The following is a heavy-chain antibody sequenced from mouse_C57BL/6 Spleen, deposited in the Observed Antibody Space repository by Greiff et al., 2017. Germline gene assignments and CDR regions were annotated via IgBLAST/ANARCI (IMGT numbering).Heavy chain of an antibody. V-gene: IGHV1-52*01. CDR2: IDPSDSET. J-gene: IGHJ4*01. CDR1: GYTFTSYW. Sequence: QVQLQQPGAELVRPGSSVKLSCKASGYTFTSYWMHWVKQRPIQGLEWIGNIDPSDSETHYNQKFKDKATLTVDKSSSTADMQLSSLTSEDSAVYYCARGPFENYAMDYWGQGTSVTVSS. CDR3: ARGPFENYAMDY.